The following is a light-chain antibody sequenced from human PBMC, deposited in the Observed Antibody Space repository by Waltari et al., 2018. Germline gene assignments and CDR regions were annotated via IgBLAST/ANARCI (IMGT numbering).Light chain of an antibody. CDR2: CAS. Sequence: EIVMTQSPATLSVSPGERATLSCRASQSVSSNLAWYQHEPGQAPRLLIYCASTRATGIPARFSGSGSGTEFTLTISSLQSEDFAVYYCQQYNNWPMYTFGQGTKLEIK. V-gene: IGKV3-15*01. CDR1: QSVSSN. J-gene: IGKJ2*01. CDR3: QQYNNWPMYT.